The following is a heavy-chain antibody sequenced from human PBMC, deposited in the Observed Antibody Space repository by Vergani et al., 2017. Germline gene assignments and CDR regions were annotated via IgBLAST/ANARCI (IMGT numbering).Heavy chain of an antibody. V-gene: IGHV4-61*02. CDR1: GRSISSGSYY. Sequence: QVQLQESGPGLVKPSQTLSLTCTVSGRSISSGSYYWSWIRQPAGKGLEWIGRIYTSGSTNYNPSLKSRVTISVDMSKNQFSLKLSSVTAADTAVYYWAREAARPGVVWFDPWGQGTLVTVSS. D-gene: IGHD3-3*01. CDR3: AREAARPGVVWFDP. CDR2: IYTSGST. J-gene: IGHJ5*02.